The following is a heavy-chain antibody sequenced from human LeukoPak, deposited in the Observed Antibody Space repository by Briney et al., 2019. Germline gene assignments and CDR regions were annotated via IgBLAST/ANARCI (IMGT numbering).Heavy chain of an antibody. CDR1: GYTFTSYA. CDR3: ARGWLAENTVVTPYNY. V-gene: IGHV1-3*01. D-gene: IGHD4-23*01. Sequence: ASVKVSCKASGYTFTSYAMHWVRQAPGQRLEWMGWINAGNGNTKYSQKFQGRVTITRDTSASTAYMELSSLRSEDTAVYYCARGWLAENTVVTPYNYWGQGTLVTVSS. CDR2: INAGNGNT. J-gene: IGHJ4*02.